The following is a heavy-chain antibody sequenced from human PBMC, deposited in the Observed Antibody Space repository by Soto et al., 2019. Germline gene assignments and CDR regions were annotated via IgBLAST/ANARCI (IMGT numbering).Heavy chain of an antibody. CDR1: GGSFSGYY. J-gene: IGHJ3*02. V-gene: IGHV4-34*01. Sequence: SETLSLTCAVYGGSFSGYYCSWIRQPPGKGLEWIGEINHSGSTNYNPSLKSRVTISVDTSKNQFSLKLSSVTAAETAVYYCARGYYYDSSGYYYVLFAAFDIWGQGTMVTVSS. D-gene: IGHD3-22*01. CDR2: INHSGST. CDR3: ARGYYYDSSGYYYVLFAAFDI.